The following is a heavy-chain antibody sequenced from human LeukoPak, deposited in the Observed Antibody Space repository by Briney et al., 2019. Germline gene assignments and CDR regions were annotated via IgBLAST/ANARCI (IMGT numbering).Heavy chain of an antibody. V-gene: IGHV4-39*07. D-gene: IGHD6-13*01. Sequence: SETLSLTCTVSGASISSSTDYWGWIRQPPGKGLEWIANIYYSGSTYYNPSLKSRVTISVDTSKNQFSLKLSSVTAADTAVYYCARVAAGKGYPFDYRGQGTLVTVSS. CDR1: GASISSSTDY. J-gene: IGHJ4*02. CDR2: IYYSGST. CDR3: ARVAAGKGYPFDY.